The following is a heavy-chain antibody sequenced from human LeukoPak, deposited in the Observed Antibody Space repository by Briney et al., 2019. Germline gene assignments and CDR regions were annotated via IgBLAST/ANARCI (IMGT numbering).Heavy chain of an antibody. V-gene: IGHV4-59*01. Sequence: PAESLSVACTVSGGSIRSYYWSWIRQPPWKGLEWIGYIYYSGSTNYNPSLKSRVTISVDTSKNQFSLKLSSVTAADTAVYYCARVDDFWSGHYYYGMDVWGQGTTVTVSS. J-gene: IGHJ6*02. CDR2: IYYSGST. CDR3: ARVDDFWSGHYYYGMDV. CDR1: GGSIRSYY. D-gene: IGHD3-3*01.